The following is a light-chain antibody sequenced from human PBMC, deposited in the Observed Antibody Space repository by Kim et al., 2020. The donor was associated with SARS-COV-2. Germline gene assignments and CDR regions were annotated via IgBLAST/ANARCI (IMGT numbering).Light chain of an antibody. V-gene: IGLV3-9*01. CDR3: QVWDSRTVV. Sequence: SVAQGQTSTIPCGGNNIENKNVHCYHQRPGQAPVLVMYRDKKRPSGIPERLSGSNSGNTATLTISRVEAGDEGDYYCQVWDSRTVVFGGGTQLTVL. CDR1: NIENKN. CDR2: RDK. J-gene: IGLJ2*01.